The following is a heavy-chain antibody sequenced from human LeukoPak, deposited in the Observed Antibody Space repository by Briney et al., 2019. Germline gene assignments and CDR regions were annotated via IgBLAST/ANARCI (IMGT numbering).Heavy chain of an antibody. J-gene: IGHJ5*02. Sequence: PSETLSLTCAVYGGSFSGYYWSWIRQPPGMGLEWIGEINHSGSTNYNPSLKSRITISVDTSKNQFSLKLSSVTAADTAVYYCARASPLGLNWFDPWGQGTLVTVSS. CDR2: INHSGST. V-gene: IGHV4-34*01. D-gene: IGHD3/OR15-3a*01. CDR3: ARASPLGLNWFDP. CDR1: GGSFSGYY.